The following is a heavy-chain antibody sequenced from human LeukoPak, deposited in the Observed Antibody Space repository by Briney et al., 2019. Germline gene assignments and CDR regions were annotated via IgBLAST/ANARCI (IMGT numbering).Heavy chain of an antibody. Sequence: SVKVSCKASGGTFSSYAISWVRQAPGQGLEWMGGIIPIFGTANYAQKFQGRVTITADESTSTAYMELSSLRSEDTAVYYCARGGSGIATAGTTFDYWGQGTLVTVSS. V-gene: IGHV1-69*01. CDR2: IIPIFGTA. CDR1: GGTFSSYA. CDR3: ARGGSGIATAGTTFDY. D-gene: IGHD6-13*01. J-gene: IGHJ4*02.